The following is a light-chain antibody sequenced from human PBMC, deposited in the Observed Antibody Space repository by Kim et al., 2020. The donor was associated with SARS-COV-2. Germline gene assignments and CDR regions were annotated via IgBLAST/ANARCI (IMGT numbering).Light chain of an antibody. J-gene: IGLJ1*01. CDR1: SSDVGAYNY. CDR2: DVS. Sequence: QSASVSGSPGQSITISCTGTSSDVGAYNYVSWYQHHPGKAPKLMIYDVSRRPSGVSHRFSGSRSGNTASLTISGLQAEDEADYYCSSYTISNYVFGTGTKVTVL. CDR3: SSYTISNYV. V-gene: IGLV2-14*03.